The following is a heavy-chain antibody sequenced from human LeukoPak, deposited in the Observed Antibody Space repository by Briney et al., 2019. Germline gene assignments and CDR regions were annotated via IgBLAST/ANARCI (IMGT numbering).Heavy chain of an antibody. D-gene: IGHD3-10*01. Sequence: GGSLRLSCAASGFTFSSYAMSWVRQAPGKGLEWVSAISGSGGSTYYADSVKGRFTISRDNSKNTLYLQMNSLRAEDTAVYYCAKSKPKGIVWFRELFLRGYYSDYWGQGTLVTVSS. J-gene: IGHJ4*02. V-gene: IGHV3-23*01. CDR1: GFTFSSYA. CDR3: AKSKPKGIVWFRELFLRGYYSDY. CDR2: ISGSGGST.